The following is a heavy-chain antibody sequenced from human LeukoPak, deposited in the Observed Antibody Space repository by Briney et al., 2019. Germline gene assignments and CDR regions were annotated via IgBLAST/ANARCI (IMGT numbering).Heavy chain of an antibody. D-gene: IGHD5-18*01. Sequence: SETLSLTCTVSGGSISSGSYYWSWIRQPAGKGLEWIGRIYTSGSTNYNPSLKSRVTISVDTSKNQFSLKLSSVTAADTAVYYCATKYSYVAYWGRGTLVTVSS. V-gene: IGHV4-61*02. J-gene: IGHJ4*02. CDR3: ATKYSYVAY. CDR2: IYTSGST. CDR1: GGSISSGSYY.